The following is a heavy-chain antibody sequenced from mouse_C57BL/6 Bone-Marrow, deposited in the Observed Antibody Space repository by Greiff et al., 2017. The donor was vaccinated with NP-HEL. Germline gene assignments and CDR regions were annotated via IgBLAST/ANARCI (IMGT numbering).Heavy chain of an antibody. J-gene: IGHJ2*01. CDR1: GYTFTSYW. CDR2: IDPSDSYT. D-gene: IGHD1-1*01. V-gene: IGHV1-50*01. Sequence: QLQQPGAELVKPGASVKLSCKASGYTFTSYWMQWVKQRPGQGLEWIGEIDPSDSYTNYNQKFKGKATLTVDTSSSTAYMQLSSLTSEDSAVYYCAKIYPDYWGQGTTLTVSS. CDR3: AKIYPDY.